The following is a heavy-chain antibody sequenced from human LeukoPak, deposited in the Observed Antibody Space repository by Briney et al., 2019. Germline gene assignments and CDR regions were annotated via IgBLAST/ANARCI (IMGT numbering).Heavy chain of an antibody. CDR1: GFTFSSYA. Sequence: PGGSLRLSYAASGFTFSSYAMHWVRQAPGKGLEWVAVISYDGSSKYYADSVKGRFTISRDNSKNTLYLQMNSLRAEDTAVYYCAREKWGYSSSGLFDYWGQGTLVTVSS. CDR3: AREKWGYSSSGLFDY. V-gene: IGHV3-30-3*01. D-gene: IGHD6-13*01. J-gene: IGHJ4*02. CDR2: ISYDGSSK.